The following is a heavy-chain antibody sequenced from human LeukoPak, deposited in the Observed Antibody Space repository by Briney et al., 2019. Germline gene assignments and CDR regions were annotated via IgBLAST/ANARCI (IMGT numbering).Heavy chain of an antibody. CDR3: ASCSGGSCYSFDY. J-gene: IGHJ4*02. Sequence: GGSLRLSCAASGFTFSSYAMHWVRQAPGKGLEYVSAISSNGGSTYYANSVKGRFTISRDNSKNTLYLQMGSLRAEDMAVYYCASCSGGSCYSFDYRGQGTLVTVSS. CDR1: GFTFSSYA. CDR2: ISSNGGST. D-gene: IGHD2-15*01. V-gene: IGHV3-64*01.